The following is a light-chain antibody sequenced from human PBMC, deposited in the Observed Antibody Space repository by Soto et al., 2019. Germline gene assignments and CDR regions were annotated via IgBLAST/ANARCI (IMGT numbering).Light chain of an antibody. V-gene: IGKV1-5*03. CDR1: QSISSW. CDR2: KAS. J-gene: IGKJ1*01. Sequence: DIQMTQSPSTLSASVGDSVTITCRASQSISSWLAWYQQKAGKAPKLLIYKASSLESGVPSRFSGSGSGTEFTLTISSLQPDDFATYYCQQYNSFPTFGQGTKVEIK. CDR3: QQYNSFPT.